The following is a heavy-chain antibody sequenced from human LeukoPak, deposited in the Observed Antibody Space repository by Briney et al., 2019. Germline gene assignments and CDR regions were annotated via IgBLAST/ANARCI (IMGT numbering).Heavy chain of an antibody. CDR1: GFTFGKYW. J-gene: IGHJ4*02. Sequence: GGSLRLSCVASGFTFGKYWMSWVRQAPGKGLEWVANIKLDGSEKNYVDSVKGRFIISRDNTKNSLYLQMNSLRVEDTAVFYCARDQYDTWSRRGNFDSWGQGTLVIVSS. D-gene: IGHD3-3*01. V-gene: IGHV3-7*03. CDR2: IKLDGSEK. CDR3: ARDQYDTWSRRGNFDS.